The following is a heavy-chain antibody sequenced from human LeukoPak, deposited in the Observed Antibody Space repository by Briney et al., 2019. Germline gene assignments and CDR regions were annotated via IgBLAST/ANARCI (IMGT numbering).Heavy chain of an antibody. D-gene: IGHD5-12*01. CDR1: GFTVSNNY. J-gene: IGHJ4*01. CDR2: IYSTGTT. CDR3: ARLEVAYFDY. V-gene: IGHV3-66*04. Sequence: GGSLRLSCAASGFTVSNNYMSWVRQAPGKGLEWVSVIYSTGTTYYADSVKGRFTISRDNSKNTLYLQMNSPRAEDTAVYYCARLEVAYFDYWGQGTLVTVSS.